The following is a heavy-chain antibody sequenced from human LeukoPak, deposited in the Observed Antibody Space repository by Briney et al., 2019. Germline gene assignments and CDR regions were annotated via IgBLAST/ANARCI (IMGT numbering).Heavy chain of an antibody. CDR2: INPDGSTT. CDR1: GFTFSDYY. CDR3: AKKLNYGDPFY. J-gene: IGHJ4*02. D-gene: IGHD4-17*01. V-gene: IGHV3-74*01. Sequence: GGSLRLSCAASGFTFSDYYMSWVRQAPGKGLVWVSRINPDGSTTNYADSVKGRFTISRDNAKNTLHLQMTGLRAEDTAVYYCAKKLNYGDPFYWGQGTLVTVSS.